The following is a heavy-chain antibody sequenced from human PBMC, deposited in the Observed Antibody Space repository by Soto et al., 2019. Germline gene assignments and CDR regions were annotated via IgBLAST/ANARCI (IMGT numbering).Heavy chain of an antibody. V-gene: IGHV3-23*01. D-gene: IGHD4-4*01. J-gene: IGHJ6*02. CDR3: VRDLLQYVRRKRGGYYYYGMDV. CDR1: DFTFDTYA. CDR2: ISGSDGST. Sequence: PGGSLRLSCAASDFTFDTYAVAWVRQAPGRGLEWVSTISGSDGSTYYADSVKGRFTISRDDSLNMLFLQMNSLRAEDTAVYYCVRDLLQYVRRKRGGYYYYGMDVWGQGTTVTVSS.